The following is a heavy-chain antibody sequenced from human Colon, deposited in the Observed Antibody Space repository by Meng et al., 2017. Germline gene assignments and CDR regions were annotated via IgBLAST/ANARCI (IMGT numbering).Heavy chain of an antibody. CDR2: INHSGST. D-gene: IGHD7-27*01. J-gene: IGHJ4*02. V-gene: IGHV4-34*01. Sequence: SQTLSLTCAVYGGSFSGYYWSWIRQPPGKGLEWIGEINHSGSTNYNPSLKSRVTISVDKSKNQFSLKLSSVTAADTAVYYCARGRNWANFDYWGQGTLVTVSS. CDR1: GGSFSGYY. CDR3: ARGRNWANFDY.